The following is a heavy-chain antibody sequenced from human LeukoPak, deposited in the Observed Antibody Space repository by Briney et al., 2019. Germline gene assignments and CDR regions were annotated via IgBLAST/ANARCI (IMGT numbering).Heavy chain of an antibody. J-gene: IGHJ4*02. CDR2: VNPNGGGT. CDR1: VYTFTPYH. V-gene: IGHV1-46*01. CDR3: AREPPGATRGLDY. Sequence: ASVKVSCKASVYTFTPYHIHWVRQAPGQGLEWMGMVNPNGGGTNYAQKFHGRVSMIRDTPTSTVYMDLSSLTSEDTAVYYCAREPPGATRGLDYWGQGTLVTVSS. D-gene: IGHD1-26*01.